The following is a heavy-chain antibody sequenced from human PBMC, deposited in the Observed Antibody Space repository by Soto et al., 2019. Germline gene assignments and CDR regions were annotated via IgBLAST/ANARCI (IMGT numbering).Heavy chain of an antibody. Sequence: EVQLLESGGGLVQPGGSLTLSCAASGFTFSNYWMSCVRQAPGMGLEWVANIKSDGSDKYYVDSVEGRFTISRDNTKNSLSLQMNSLRAEDTAVYYCARDRYSSSLFDFWGQGTMVTVSS. V-gene: IGHV3-7*03. CDR2: IKSDGSDK. CDR3: ARDRYSSSLFDF. J-gene: IGHJ3*01. D-gene: IGHD6-13*01. CDR1: GFTFSNYW.